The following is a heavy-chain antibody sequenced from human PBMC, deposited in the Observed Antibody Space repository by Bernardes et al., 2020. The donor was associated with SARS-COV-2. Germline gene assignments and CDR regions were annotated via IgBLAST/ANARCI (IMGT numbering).Heavy chain of an antibody. CDR2: IYHSGST. CDR3: ARYCSSTSCHPRGYSYGYSVFDY. D-gene: IGHD2-2*01. Sequence: SEPLSLTCAVSGGSISSSNWWSWVRQPPGKGLEWIGEIYHSGSTNYNPSLKSRVTISVDKSKNQFSLKLSSVTAADTAVYYCARYCSSTSCHPRGYSYGYSVFDYWGQGTLVTVSS. V-gene: IGHV4-4*02. J-gene: IGHJ4*02. CDR1: GGSISSSNW.